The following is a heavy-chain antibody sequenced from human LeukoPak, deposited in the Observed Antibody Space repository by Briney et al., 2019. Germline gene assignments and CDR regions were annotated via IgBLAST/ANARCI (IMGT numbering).Heavy chain of an antibody. CDR3: ARGGTRPHSLDFDY. Sequence: GGSLRLSCAASGFTFSSYWMSWVRQAPGKGLEWVANIKQDGSEKYYVDSVKGRFTISRDNAKNSLYLQMNSLRAEDTAVYYCARGGTRPHSLDFDYWGQGTLVTVSS. J-gene: IGHJ4*02. CDR2: IKQDGSEK. D-gene: IGHD2-2*01. V-gene: IGHV3-7*01. CDR1: GFTFSSYW.